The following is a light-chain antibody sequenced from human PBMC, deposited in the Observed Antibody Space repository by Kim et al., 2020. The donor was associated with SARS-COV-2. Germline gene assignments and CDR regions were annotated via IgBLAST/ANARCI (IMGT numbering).Light chain of an antibody. CDR2: GPF. Sequence: LSVSPGERATLSCRASQSVNNNLAWYQQKPGQAPRLLIHGPFTRATGIPARFSGSGSGTEFTLTISSLQSEDFAVYYCQQYYIWYTFGQGTKLEI. V-gene: IGKV3-15*01. CDR3: QQYYIWYT. J-gene: IGKJ2*01. CDR1: QSVNNN.